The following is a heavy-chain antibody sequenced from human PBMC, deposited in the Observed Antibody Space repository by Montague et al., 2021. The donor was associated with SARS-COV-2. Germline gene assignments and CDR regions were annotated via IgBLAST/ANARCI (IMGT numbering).Heavy chain of an antibody. J-gene: IGHJ4*02. CDR1: GGTISSFY. CDR2: IDYSEST. Sequence: SETLSLTCTVSGGTISSFYWNWIRQPPGKGLEWIGYIDYSESTIQNPSLKSRVTISVDKSKNQFSLKLTSVTAADTAVYYCARVFPRWLKFDTFFDYWGQGTLVTVSS. CDR3: ARVFPRWLKFDTFFDY. D-gene: IGHD5-24*01. V-gene: IGHV4-59*01.